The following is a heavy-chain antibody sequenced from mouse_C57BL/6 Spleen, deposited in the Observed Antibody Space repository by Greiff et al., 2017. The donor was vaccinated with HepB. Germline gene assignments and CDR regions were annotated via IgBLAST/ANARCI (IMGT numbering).Heavy chain of an antibody. Sequence: QVQLQQPGAELVKPGASVKLSCKASGYTFTSYWMHWVKQRPGRGLEWIGRIAPNSGGTKYNEKFKSKATLTVDKPSSTAYMQLSSLTSEASAVDYGARGGSIYLVYFDYWGQGTTLTVSS. CDR1: GYTFTSYW. CDR3: ARGGSIYLVYFDY. J-gene: IGHJ2*01. CDR2: IAPNSGGT. D-gene: IGHD1-1*01. V-gene: IGHV1-72*01.